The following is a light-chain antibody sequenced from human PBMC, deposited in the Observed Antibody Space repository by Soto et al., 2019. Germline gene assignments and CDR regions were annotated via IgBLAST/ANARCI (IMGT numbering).Light chain of an antibody. CDR1: QSISNH. J-gene: IGKJ5*01. CDR2: AAS. Sequence: DIQMTQSPSSLSSSVEDRVIITCRASQSISNHLNWYQQKPGKAPKLLIFAASSLQSGVPSRFSGSRSGPDFTLTISSLQPEDFAAYYCQQSGSTPTFGQGTRLEIK. CDR3: QQSGSTPT. V-gene: IGKV1-39*01.